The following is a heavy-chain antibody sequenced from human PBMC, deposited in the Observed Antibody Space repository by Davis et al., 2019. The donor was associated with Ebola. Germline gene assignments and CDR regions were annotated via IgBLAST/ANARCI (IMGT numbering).Heavy chain of an antibody. D-gene: IGHD3-10*01. CDR3: ARGLGDMDV. CDR1: GGSISSYY. J-gene: IGHJ6*02. V-gene: IGHV4-59*01. CDR2: IYYSGST. Sequence: SETLSLTCTVSGGSISSYYCSWIRQPPGKGLKWIGYIYYSGSTNYNPSLNRRVTISVDTSKNQFSLKLSSVTAADTAGSYCARGLGDMDVWGQGTTVTVSS.